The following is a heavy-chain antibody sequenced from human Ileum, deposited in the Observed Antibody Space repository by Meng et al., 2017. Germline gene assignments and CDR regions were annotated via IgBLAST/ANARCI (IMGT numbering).Heavy chain of an antibody. CDR3: ARTPLYSGSYYFDR. Sequence: VERMECGPGLVSRSETLSLTCPDSGDSVSSDDSYRSWIRQPPGKGLEWIVYVYYGAHTDCHPSLKSRLSISKNTSKNHFSLKLSSVTVADTAVYYCARTPLYSGSYYFDRWGQGALVTVSS. D-gene: IGHD1-26*01. CDR2: VYYGAHT. CDR1: GDSVSSDDSY. J-gene: IGHJ4*02. V-gene: IGHV4-61*03.